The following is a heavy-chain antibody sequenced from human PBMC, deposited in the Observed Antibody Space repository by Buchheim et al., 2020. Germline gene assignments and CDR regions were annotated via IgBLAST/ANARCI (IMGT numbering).Heavy chain of an antibody. CDR1: GFTFSTYW. V-gene: IGHV3-74*01. J-gene: IGHJ4*02. CDR2: TNSDGSGT. CDR3: ARVVIAAAACDY. Sequence: EVQLVESGGVLVQPGGSLRLSCAASGFTFSTYWMQWVRQAPGKGLVWVSRTNSDGSGTYYADSVKGRFTISRDNAKNTLFLQMNSLRVEDTAVYYCARVVIAAAACDYWGQGTL. D-gene: IGHD6-13*01.